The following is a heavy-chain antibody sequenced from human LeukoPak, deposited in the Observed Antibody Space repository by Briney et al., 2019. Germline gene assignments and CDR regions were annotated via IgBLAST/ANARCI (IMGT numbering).Heavy chain of an antibody. CDR2: ISGSGGST. D-gene: IGHD2-15*01. CDR3: AKDRRYCSGGSCRKFDY. V-gene: IGHV3-23*01. J-gene: IGHJ4*02. CDR1: GFTFSSYA. Sequence: GGSLRLSCAASGFTFSSYAISWVRQAPGKGLEWVSAISGSGGSTYYADSVKGRFTISRDNSKSTLYLQMNSLRAEDTAVYYCAKDRRYCSGGSCRKFDYWGQGTLVTVSS.